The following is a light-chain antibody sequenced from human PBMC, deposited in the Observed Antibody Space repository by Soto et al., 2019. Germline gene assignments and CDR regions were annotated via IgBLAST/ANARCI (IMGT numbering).Light chain of an antibody. CDR3: CSYAGSYTFLV. J-gene: IGLJ1*01. V-gene: IGLV2-11*01. CDR1: SSDVGGYNY. Sequence: QSALTQPRSVSGSPGQSGTISCTGTSSDVGGYNYVSWYQQHPGKAPKLMIYDVSKRPSGVPDRFPGSKSGNTASLTISGLQAEDEADYYCCSYAGSYTFLVFATGTKLTVL. CDR2: DVS.